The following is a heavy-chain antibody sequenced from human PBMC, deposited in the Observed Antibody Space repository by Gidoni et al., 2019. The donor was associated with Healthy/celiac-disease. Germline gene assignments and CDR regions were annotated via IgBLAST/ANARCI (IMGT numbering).Heavy chain of an antibody. CDR2: ISSSSSYI. D-gene: IGHD3-9*01. V-gene: IGHV3-21*01. CDR3: ARDHEHYDILTGYSNFDY. CDR1: GFPFSSYS. Sequence: EVQLVESGGGLVKPGGSLRLSCSASGFPFSSYSMNWVRQAPGKGLEWVSSISSSSSYIYYADSVKGRFTISRENAKNSLYLQMNSLRAEDTAVYYCARDHEHYDILTGYSNFDYWGQGTLVTVSS. J-gene: IGHJ4*02.